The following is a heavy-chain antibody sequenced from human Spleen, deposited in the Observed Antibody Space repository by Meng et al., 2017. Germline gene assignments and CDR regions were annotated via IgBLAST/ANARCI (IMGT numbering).Heavy chain of an antibody. Sequence: VQRQQWGAGLLKPSETLSLTCAVYGASFSDYSWNWVRQPPGKGLEWIGEINHGGSTKYNTSLKSRVTISIDSSKGQFSLKLTSVTAADTAVYYCARGLGTWGQGTLVTVSS. CDR1: GASFSDYS. CDR3: ARGLGT. V-gene: IGHV4-34*01. CDR2: INHGGST. J-gene: IGHJ5*02. D-gene: IGHD3-10*01.